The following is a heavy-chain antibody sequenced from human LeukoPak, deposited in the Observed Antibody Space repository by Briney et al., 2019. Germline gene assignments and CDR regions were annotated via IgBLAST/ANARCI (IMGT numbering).Heavy chain of an antibody. CDR3: ARSRGYYFDY. CDR1: GYSFTNYN. CDR2: INPAGGST. Sequence: ASVKVSCKASGYSFTNYNIHWVRQAPGQGLEWMGFINPAGGSTTYTQKFQGRVSVTRDMSTSSVRLELISLKSEDTAVYYCARSRGYYFDYWGQGTLVTVSS. D-gene: IGHD3-16*01. V-gene: IGHV1-46*01. J-gene: IGHJ4*02.